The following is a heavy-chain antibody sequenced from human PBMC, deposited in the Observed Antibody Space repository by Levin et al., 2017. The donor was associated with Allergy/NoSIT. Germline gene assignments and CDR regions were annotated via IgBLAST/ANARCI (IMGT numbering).Heavy chain of an antibody. D-gene: IGHD3-10*01. CDR2: ISGSGGST. J-gene: IGHJ4*02. Sequence: GGSLRLSCAASGFTFSSYAMSWVRQAPGKGLEWVSAISGSGGSTHYADSVKGRFTISRDNSKKTLYLQMNSLRAEDTAVYYCAKTAILWFGELSMFDYWGQGTLVTVSS. V-gene: IGHV3-23*01. CDR1: GFTFSSYA. CDR3: AKTAILWFGELSMFDY.